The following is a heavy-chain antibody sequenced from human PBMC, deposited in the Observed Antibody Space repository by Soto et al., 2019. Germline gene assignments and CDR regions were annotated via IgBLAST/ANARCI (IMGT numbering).Heavy chain of an antibody. CDR3: ARGVMYYYYYMDV. CDR1: GFTFSDYY. D-gene: IGHD2-8*01. Sequence: GGSLRLSCAVSGFTFSDYYMSWIRQAPGKGLEWVSYISSSGNTFYYEDSVKGRFTISRDNTKNLLYLQMSSLRAEDTAVYYCARGVMYYYYYMDVWGKGTTVTVSS. J-gene: IGHJ6*03. V-gene: IGHV3-11*01. CDR2: ISSSGNTF.